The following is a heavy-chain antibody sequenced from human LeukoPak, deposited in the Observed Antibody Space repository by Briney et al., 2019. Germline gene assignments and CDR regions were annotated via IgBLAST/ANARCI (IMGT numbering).Heavy chain of an antibody. J-gene: IGHJ4*02. V-gene: IGHV1-69*13. Sequence: ASVKVSCKASGYTFTDYYIHWVRQAPGQGLEWMGGIIPIFGTANYAQKFQGRVTITADESTSTAYMELSSLRSEDTAVYYCARDHHYYDSSGYLDYWGQGTLVTVSS. CDR2: IIPIFGTA. D-gene: IGHD3-22*01. CDR1: GYTFTDYY. CDR3: ARDHHYYDSSGYLDY.